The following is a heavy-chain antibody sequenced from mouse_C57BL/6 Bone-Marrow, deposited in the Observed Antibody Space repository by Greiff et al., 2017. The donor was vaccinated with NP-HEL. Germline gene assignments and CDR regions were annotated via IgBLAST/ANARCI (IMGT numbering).Heavy chain of an antibody. CDR2: IYPRSGNT. V-gene: IGHV1-81*01. J-gene: IGHJ3*01. CDR1: GYTFTSYG. Sequence: QVHVKQSGAELARPGASVKLSCKASGYTFTSYGISWVKQRTGQGLEWIGEIYPRSGNTYYNEKFKGKATLTADKSSSTAYMELRSLTSEDSAVYFCARGEEAWFAYWGQGTLVTVSA. CDR3: ARGEEAWFAY.